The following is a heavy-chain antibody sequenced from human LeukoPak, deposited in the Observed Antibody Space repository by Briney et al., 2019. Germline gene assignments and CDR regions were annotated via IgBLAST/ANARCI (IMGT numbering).Heavy chain of an antibody. CDR3: AKMRVLLVFRGAFDI. D-gene: IGHD3-10*01. CDR1: GFSVSTKH. V-gene: IGHV3-53*01. CDR2: IYKNGAA. Sequence: LSGGSLRLSCAASGFSVSTKHMSWVRQAPGKGLEWVSVIYKNGAARYADSVKGRFTISRDNSKNTLYLQMNSLRAEDTAVYYCAKMRVLLVFRGAFDIWGQGTMVTVSS. J-gene: IGHJ3*02.